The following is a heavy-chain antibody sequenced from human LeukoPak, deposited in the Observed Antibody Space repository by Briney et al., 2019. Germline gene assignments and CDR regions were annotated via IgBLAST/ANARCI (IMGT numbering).Heavy chain of an antibody. D-gene: IGHD2-8*01. CDR2: IIPIFGTA. CDR1: GGTFSSYA. V-gene: IGHV1-69*05. CDR3: AVRVASVGV. J-gene: IGHJ4*02. Sequence: SVKVSCKASGGTFSSYAISWVRQAPGQGLEWMGGIIPIFGTANYAQKFQGRVIMTTDTSTSTAYMELGSLRSDDTAVYYCAVRVASVGVWGQGTLVTVSS.